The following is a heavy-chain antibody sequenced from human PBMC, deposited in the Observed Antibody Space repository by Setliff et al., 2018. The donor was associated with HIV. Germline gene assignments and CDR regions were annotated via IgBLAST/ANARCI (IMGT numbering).Heavy chain of an antibody. Sequence: SETLSLTCTVSGGSISSSSYYWGWIRQPPGKGLEWIGSIYYSGSTYYNPSLKSRVTISVDTSKNQFSLKLSSVTAADTAVYYCATVLMVYAIGGRYFQHWGQGTLVTV. CDR2: IYYSGST. CDR1: GGSISSSSYY. CDR3: ATVLMVYAIGGRYFQH. V-gene: IGHV4-39*01. J-gene: IGHJ1*01. D-gene: IGHD2-8*01.